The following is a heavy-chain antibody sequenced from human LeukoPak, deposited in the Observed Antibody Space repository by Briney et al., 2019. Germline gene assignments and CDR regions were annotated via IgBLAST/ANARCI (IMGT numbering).Heavy chain of an antibody. D-gene: IGHD6-19*01. CDR1: GFTVSSNY. CDR3: ASSGLWIGQYYFDY. V-gene: IGHV3-66*02. J-gene: IGHJ4*02. Sequence: PGGSLRLSCAASGFTVSSNYMSWVRQAPGKGLEWVSVIYSGGSTYYADSVKGRFTISRDNYKNTLYLQMNSLRAEDTAVYYCASSGLWIGQYYFDYWGQGTLVTVSS. CDR2: IYSGGST.